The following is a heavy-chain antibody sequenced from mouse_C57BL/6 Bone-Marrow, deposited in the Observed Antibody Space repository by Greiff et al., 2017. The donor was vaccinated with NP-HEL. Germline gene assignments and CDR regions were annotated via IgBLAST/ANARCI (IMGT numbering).Heavy chain of an antibody. CDR1: GYSFTDYN. CDR3: ARSHYYGSSFYFDY. J-gene: IGHJ2*01. CDR2: INPNYGTT. D-gene: IGHD1-1*01. V-gene: IGHV1-39*01. Sequence: LVESGPELVKPGASVKISCKASGYSFTDYNMNWVKQSNGKSLEWIGVINPNYGTTSYNQKFKGKATLTVDQSSSTAYMQLNSLTSEDSAVYYCARSHYYGSSFYFDYWGQGTTLTVSS.